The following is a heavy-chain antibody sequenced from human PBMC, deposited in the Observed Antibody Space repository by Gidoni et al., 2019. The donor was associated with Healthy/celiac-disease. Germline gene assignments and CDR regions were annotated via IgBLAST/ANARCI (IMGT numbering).Heavy chain of an antibody. CDR1: GFTFSRYS. J-gene: IGHJ3*02. CDR2: ISSSSSYI. V-gene: IGHV3-21*01. D-gene: IGHD2-2*01. CDR3: AREPPPPYCSSTSCYGLGAFDI. Sequence: EVQLVESGGGLVKPGGSLRLSCAASGFTFSRYSMNWVRQAPGKGLEWVSSISSSSSYIYYADSVKGRFTISRDNAKNSLYLQMNSLRAEDTAVYYCAREPPPPYCSSTSCYGLGAFDIWGQGTMVTVSS.